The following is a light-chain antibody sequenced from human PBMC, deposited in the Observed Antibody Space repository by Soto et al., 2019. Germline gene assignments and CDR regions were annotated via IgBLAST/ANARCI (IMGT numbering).Light chain of an antibody. CDR1: QSVGGN. CDR3: QQYNNWPPWT. CDR2: AAS. V-gene: IGKV3-15*01. J-gene: IGKJ1*01. Sequence: EIVMTQSPATLSVSPGERATLSCRASQSVGGNLAWYQQKPGQPPRLLIYAASSRPTGIPARFSGSGSGTEFTLTISSPQSEDFAVYYCQQYNNWPPWTFGQGTKVEIK.